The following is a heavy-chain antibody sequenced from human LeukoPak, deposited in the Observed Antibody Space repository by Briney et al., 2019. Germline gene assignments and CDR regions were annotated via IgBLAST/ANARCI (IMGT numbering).Heavy chain of an antibody. CDR1: GFTFSVYG. J-gene: IGHJ4*02. D-gene: IGHD6-19*01. CDR2: MWYDGSKE. V-gene: IGHV3-33*01. Sequence: GRSLRLSCAASGFTFSVYGMHWVRQAPGMGLEWVAVMWYDGSKEYYADSVKGRSTISRDTSTNMLYLQMNSLRAEDTAVYYCARELGSGTFDYWGQGTLVTVSS. CDR3: ARELGSGTFDY.